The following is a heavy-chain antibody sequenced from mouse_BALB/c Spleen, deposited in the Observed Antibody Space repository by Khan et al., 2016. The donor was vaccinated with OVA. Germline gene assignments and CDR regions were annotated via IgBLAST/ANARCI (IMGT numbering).Heavy chain of an antibody. CDR2: IFPGTGTT. V-gene: IGHV1S132*01. D-gene: IGHD2-1*01. CDR3: ARGYFGNYEFAY. J-gene: IGHJ3*01. Sequence: QVQLQQSEAELVKPGASVKLSCKTSGYTFTNYWIQWIKQRPGQGLEWIGEIFPGTGTTYYNENFKGKATLTIDTSSTTAYMQLSSLTSEDSAVYVCARGYFGNYEFAYGGQGTLVTVSA. CDR1: GYTFTNYW.